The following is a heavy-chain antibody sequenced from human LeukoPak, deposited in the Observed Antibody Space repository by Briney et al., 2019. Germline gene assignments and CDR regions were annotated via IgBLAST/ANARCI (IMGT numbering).Heavy chain of an antibody. CDR1: GFTFSSYA. V-gene: IGHV3-48*01. CDR2: ISRSSSTI. CDR3: ARGRVRVPAALDY. Sequence: GGSVSLSCAASGFTFSSYAMRWVRPAQGKGRVWLAYISRSSSTIYYADSVKGRFTISRDNAKNSLDLQMNSLRAEDTAVYYCARGRVRVPAALDYWGQGTLVTVSS. J-gene: IGHJ4*02. D-gene: IGHD2-2*01.